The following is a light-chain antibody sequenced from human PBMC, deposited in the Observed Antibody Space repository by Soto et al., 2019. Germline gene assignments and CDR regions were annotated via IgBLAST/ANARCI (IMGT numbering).Light chain of an antibody. J-gene: IGKJ1*01. Sequence: DIQLTHSPSFLSASVGDRVTITYRATKGISNYLAWYQKKPGKAPKLRIYAAATYQIGVPSMFSGSGSGTEFTLTISSRQPEDFATYYCQHQRTFGQGTKVEIK. CDR1: KGISNY. V-gene: IGKV1-9*01. CDR2: AAA. CDR3: QHQRT.